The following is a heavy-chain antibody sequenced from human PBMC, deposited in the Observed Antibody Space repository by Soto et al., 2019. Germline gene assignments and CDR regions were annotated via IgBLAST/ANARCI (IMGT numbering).Heavy chain of an antibody. Sequence: PSETLSLTCTVSGGSISSGDYYWSWIRQPPGKGLECIGYIYYSGSTYYNPSLKSRVTISVDTSKNQFSLKLSSVTAADTAVYYCARGLYDFWSGYYTGIYNWFDPWGQGTLVTVSS. CDR3: ARGLYDFWSGYYTGIYNWFDP. V-gene: IGHV4-30-4*01. J-gene: IGHJ5*02. CDR2: IYYSGST. D-gene: IGHD3-3*01. CDR1: GGSISSGDYY.